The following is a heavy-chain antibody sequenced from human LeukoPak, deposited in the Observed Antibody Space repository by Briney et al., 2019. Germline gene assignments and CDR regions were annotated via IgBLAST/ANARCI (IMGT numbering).Heavy chain of an antibody. J-gene: IGHJ5*02. Sequence: GASVKVSCKASGYTFTSYDMNWVRQAPGQGVEGMGVINHSGGSTIYEQKFEGRVTMTRDTSKSTVYMELSRLRSEDTAVYYCARGGDSSGDNWFDLWGQGTLVTVSS. CDR3: ARGGDSSGDNWFDL. D-gene: IGHD3-22*01. V-gene: IGHV1-46*01. CDR2: INHSGGST. CDR1: GYTFTSYD.